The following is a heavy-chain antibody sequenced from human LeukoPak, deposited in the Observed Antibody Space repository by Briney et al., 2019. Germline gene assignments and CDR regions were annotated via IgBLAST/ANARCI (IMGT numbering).Heavy chain of an antibody. J-gene: IGHJ3*02. D-gene: IGHD3-10*01. Sequence: GGSLRLSCAASGFTFSSYWMSWVRQAPGKGLEWVSAISGSGGSTYYADSVKGRFTISRDNSKNTLYLQMNSLRAEDTAVYYCAKDIVMVRGVIPDAFDIWGQGTMVTVSS. CDR3: AKDIVMVRGVIPDAFDI. CDR2: ISGSGGST. CDR1: GFTFSSYW. V-gene: IGHV3-23*01.